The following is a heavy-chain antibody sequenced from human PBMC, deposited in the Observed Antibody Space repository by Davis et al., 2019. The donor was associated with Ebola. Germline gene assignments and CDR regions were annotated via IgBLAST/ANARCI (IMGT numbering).Heavy chain of an antibody. CDR2: IRSKANSYAT. D-gene: IGHD6-6*01. CDR3: TSSSPDY. CDR1: GITFSGSA. Sequence: GESLKISCAASGITFSGSAMHWVRQASGKGLEWVGRIRSKANSYATAYAASVKGRFTISRDDSKNTAYLQMNSLKTEDTAVYYCTSSSPDYWGQGTLVTVSS. V-gene: IGHV3-73*01. J-gene: IGHJ4*02.